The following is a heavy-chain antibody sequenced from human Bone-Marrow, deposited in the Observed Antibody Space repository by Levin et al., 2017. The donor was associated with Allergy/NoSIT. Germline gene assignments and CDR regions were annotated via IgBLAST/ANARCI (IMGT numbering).Heavy chain of an antibody. CDR2: TYYRSKWYN. CDR3: ARAYDMLTGRDAIDI. CDR1: GDTVSSNSSA. J-gene: IGHJ3*02. D-gene: IGHD3-9*01. Sequence: KASETLSLTCAISGDTVSSNSSAWNWIRQSPSRGLEWLGRTYYRSKWYNDYAVSVKSRITINPDTSKNQFSLQLNSVTPEDTAVYYCARAYDMLTGRDAIDIWGQGTMVTVSS. V-gene: IGHV6-1*01.